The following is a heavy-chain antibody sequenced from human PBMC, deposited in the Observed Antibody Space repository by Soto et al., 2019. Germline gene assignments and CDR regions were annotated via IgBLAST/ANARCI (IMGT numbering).Heavy chain of an antibody. CDR3: AGGGGGFYDYVWGSYSQGAFDV. CDR1: GFTFSNYA. Sequence: VQLLESGGGLVQPGGSRRLSCAASGFTFSNYAMSWVRQAPGKGLEWISALPERGSSPYYADSVKGRFTISRDNAKNSLYRQWGGLRAEDTAIYYGAGGGGGFYDYVWGSYSQGAFDVWGQGTMVTVSS. J-gene: IGHJ3*01. D-gene: IGHD3-16*01. CDR2: LPERGSSP. V-gene: IGHV3-23*01.